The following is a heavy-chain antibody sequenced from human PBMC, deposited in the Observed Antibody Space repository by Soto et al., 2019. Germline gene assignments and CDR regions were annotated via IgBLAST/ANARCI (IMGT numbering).Heavy chain of an antibody. J-gene: IGHJ6*02. CDR3: ATHHAVADYYYNYRMDV. D-gene: IGHD6-19*01. CDR1: GFTVSSNY. CDR2: IYSGGST. V-gene: IGHV3-53*01. Sequence: GGSLRLSCAASGFTVSSNYMSWGRQAPGKGLAWVSVIYSGGSTCYADSVKGRFTISRGKSKNTLYLHMNSLRAEDTAVYYSATHHAVADYYYNYRMDVWRQRXTFTISS.